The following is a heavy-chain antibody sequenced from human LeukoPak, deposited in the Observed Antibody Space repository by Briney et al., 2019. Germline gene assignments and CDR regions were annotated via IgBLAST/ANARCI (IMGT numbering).Heavy chain of an antibody. Sequence: ASVKVSCKASGYTFTSYDINWVRQATGQGLEWMGWINTNTGNPTYAQGFTGRFVFSLDTSVSTAYLQISSLKAEDTAVYYCARTRATKYSSSSPDYYYYMDVWGKGTTVTVSS. CDR2: INTNTGNP. D-gene: IGHD6-6*01. J-gene: IGHJ6*03. CDR1: GYTFTSYD. CDR3: ARTRATKYSSSSPDYYYYMDV. V-gene: IGHV7-4-1*02.